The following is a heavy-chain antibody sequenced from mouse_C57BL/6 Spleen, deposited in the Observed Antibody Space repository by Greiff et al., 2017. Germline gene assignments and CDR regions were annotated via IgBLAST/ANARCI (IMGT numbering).Heavy chain of an antibody. CDR2: IWSGGST. CDR1: GFSLTSYG. Sequence: VQLQQSGPGLVQPSQSLSITCTVSGFSLTSYGVHWVRQSPGKGLEWLGVIWSGGSTDYNAAFISRLSISKDNSKSQVFFKMNSLQADDTAIYYCARTPSSYGSSYVDAMDYWGQGTSVTVSS. D-gene: IGHD1-1*01. J-gene: IGHJ4*01. V-gene: IGHV2-2*01. CDR3: ARTPSSYGSSYVDAMDY.